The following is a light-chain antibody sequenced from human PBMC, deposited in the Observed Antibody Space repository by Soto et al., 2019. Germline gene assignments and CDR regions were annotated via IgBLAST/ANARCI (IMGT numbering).Light chain of an antibody. CDR1: SSDVGGYTY. Sequence: QSVLTQPASVSGSPGQPVTISCTGTSSDVGGYTYVSWYQQHPVKAPKLIIYGVSNRPSGVSNRFSGSKSGTSASLTISGLQAEEEADYYCRSYKSSSTLVFGGGTKLTVL. CDR2: GVS. V-gene: IGLV2-14*01. J-gene: IGLJ2*01. CDR3: RSYKSSSTLV.